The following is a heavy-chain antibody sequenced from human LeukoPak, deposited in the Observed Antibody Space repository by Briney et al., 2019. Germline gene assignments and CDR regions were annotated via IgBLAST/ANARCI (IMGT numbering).Heavy chain of an antibody. CDR1: GGSISSYY. CDR2: IYTSGST. Sequence: SETLSLTCTVSGGSISSYYWSWIRQPAGKGLEWIGRIYTSGSTNYNPSLKSRVTISVDTSKNQFSLKLSSVTAADAAVYYCARGLRHSSSWYGRPFDYWGQGTLVTVSS. D-gene: IGHD6-13*01. J-gene: IGHJ4*02. V-gene: IGHV4-4*07. CDR3: ARGLRHSSSWYGRPFDY.